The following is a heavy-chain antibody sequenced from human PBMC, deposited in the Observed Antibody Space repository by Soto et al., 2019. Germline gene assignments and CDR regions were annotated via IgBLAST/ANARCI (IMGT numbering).Heavy chain of an antibody. CDR2: IIPILGIA. CDR1: GGTFSSYT. CDR3: ASFFYSSGWYDDY. V-gene: IGHV1-69*02. J-gene: IGHJ4*02. Sequence: SVKVSCKASGGTFSSYTISWVRQAPGQGLEWMGRIIPILGIANYAQKFQGRVTITADKSTSTAYMELSSLRSEDTAVYYCASFFYSSGWYDDYWGQGTLVTVSS. D-gene: IGHD6-19*01.